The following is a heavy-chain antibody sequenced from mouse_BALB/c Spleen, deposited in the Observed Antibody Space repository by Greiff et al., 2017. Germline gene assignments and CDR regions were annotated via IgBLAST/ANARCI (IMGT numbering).Heavy chain of an antibody. D-gene: IGHD2-4*01. Sequence: VHVKQSGPELMKPGASVKISCKASGYSFTSYYMHWVKQSHGKSLEWIGYIDPFNGGTSYNQKFKGKATLTVDKSSSTAYMHLSSLTSEDSAVYYCARTYRAMITTGRDYYAMDYWGQGTSVTVSS. CDR3: ARTYRAMITTGRDYYAMDY. V-gene: IGHV1S135*01. CDR2: IDPFNGGT. J-gene: IGHJ4*01. CDR1: GYSFTSYY.